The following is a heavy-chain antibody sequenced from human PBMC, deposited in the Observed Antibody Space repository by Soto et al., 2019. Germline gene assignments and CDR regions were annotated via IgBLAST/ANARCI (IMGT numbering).Heavy chain of an antibody. V-gene: IGHV1-18*01. Sequence: GASVKVSCKASGYTFTSYGISWVRQAPGQGLEWMGWISAYNGNTNYAQKLQGRVTITTNTSTSTAYMELRSLRSDDTAVYYCARDHYYYGSGSYGGWFDPWGQGTLVTVSS. CDR1: GYTFTSYG. CDR3: ARDHYYYGSGSYGGWFDP. CDR2: ISAYNGNT. D-gene: IGHD3-10*01. J-gene: IGHJ5*02.